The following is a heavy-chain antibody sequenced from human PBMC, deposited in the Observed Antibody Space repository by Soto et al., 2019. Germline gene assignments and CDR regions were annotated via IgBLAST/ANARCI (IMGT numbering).Heavy chain of an antibody. CDR2: IIPIFGTA. V-gene: IGHV1-69*01. D-gene: IGHD2-15*01. CDR1: GGTFSSYA. Sequence: QVQLVQSGAEVKKPGSSVKVSCKASGGTFSSYAIGWVRQAPGQGLEWMGGIIPIFGTANYAQKFQGRVTITADESTSTAYMELSSLRSEDTAVYYCARETSGYCSGGSCYRHNAFDIWGQGTMVTVSS. CDR3: ARETSGYCSGGSCYRHNAFDI. J-gene: IGHJ3*02.